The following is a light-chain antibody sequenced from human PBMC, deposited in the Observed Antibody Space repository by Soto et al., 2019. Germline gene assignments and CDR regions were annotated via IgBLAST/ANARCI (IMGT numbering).Light chain of an antibody. CDR2: KAS. Sequence: DIQMTQSPSTLSASVGDRVTITCRASQSISSLLAWYQQKPGKAPKLLIYKASSLESGVPSRFSGRGSGTEFTLTISSLQPDDFATYYCQQYNSYVYTFGQGTKVDIK. V-gene: IGKV1-5*03. J-gene: IGKJ2*01. CDR3: QQYNSYVYT. CDR1: QSISSL.